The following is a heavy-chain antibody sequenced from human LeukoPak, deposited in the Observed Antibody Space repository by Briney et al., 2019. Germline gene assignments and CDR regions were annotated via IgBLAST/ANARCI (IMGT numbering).Heavy chain of an antibody. CDR2: IKQDGSEK. CDR1: GFTFSSYW. V-gene: IGHV3-7*01. D-gene: IGHD1-26*01. CDR3: ARFLGATKRGNYYFDY. Sequence: PGGSLRLSCAASGFTFSSYWMSWVRQAPGKGLEWVANIKQDGSEKYYVDSVKGRFTISRDNAKNSLYLQMNSLRAGDTAVYYCARFLGATKRGNYYFDYWGQGTLVTVSS. J-gene: IGHJ4*02.